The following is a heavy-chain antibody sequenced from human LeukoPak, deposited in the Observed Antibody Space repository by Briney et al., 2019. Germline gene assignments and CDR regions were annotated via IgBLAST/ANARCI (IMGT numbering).Heavy chain of an antibody. CDR2: ISYDGSNK. Sequence: GGSLRLSCAASGFTFSSSAMHWVRQAPDKGLEWVAVISYDGSNKYYADSVKGRFTISRDNSKNTLYLQMNSLRADDTAVYYCARDRDSSGWYEGFDYWGQGTLVTASS. V-gene: IGHV3-30-3*01. J-gene: IGHJ4*02. CDR1: GFTFSSSA. CDR3: ARDRDSSGWYEGFDY. D-gene: IGHD6-19*01.